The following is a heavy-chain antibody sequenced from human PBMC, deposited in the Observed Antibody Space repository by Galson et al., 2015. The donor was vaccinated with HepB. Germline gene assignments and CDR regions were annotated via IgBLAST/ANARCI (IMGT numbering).Heavy chain of an antibody. CDR3: ASCRWWRAFDI. D-gene: IGHD2-15*01. CDR2: IKQDGSEK. Sequence: SLRLSCAASGFTFSSYWMSWVRQAPGKGLEWVANIKQDGSEKYYVDSVKGRFTISRDNAKNSLYLQMNSLRAEDMAVYYCASCRWWRAFDIWGQGTMVTVSS. V-gene: IGHV3-7*03. CDR1: GFTFSSYW. J-gene: IGHJ3*02.